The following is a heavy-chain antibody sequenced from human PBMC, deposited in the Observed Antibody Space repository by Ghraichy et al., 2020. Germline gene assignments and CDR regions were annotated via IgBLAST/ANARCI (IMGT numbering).Heavy chain of an antibody. Sequence: ASVKVSCKASGYTFTSYGISWVRQAPGHGLEWMGWISAYNGNTNYAQKLQGRVTMTTDTSTSTAYMELRSLRSDDTAVYYCARDPYYYDSSGYYAPLDYWGQGTLVTVSS. V-gene: IGHV1-18*01. CDR1: GYTFTSYG. CDR3: ARDPYYYDSSGYYAPLDY. D-gene: IGHD3-22*01. CDR2: ISAYNGNT. J-gene: IGHJ4*02.